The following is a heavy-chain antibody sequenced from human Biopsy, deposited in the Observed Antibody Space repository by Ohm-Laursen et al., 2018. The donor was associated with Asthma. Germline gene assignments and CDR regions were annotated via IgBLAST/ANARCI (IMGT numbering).Heavy chain of an antibody. V-gene: IGHV4-31*03. CDR3: ARIPRRSGSYFVDY. Sequence: TLSLTCTVSGDSISSRGGHYWSWIRQHPGKGLEWIGYIYYSGSTYYNPSLKSRVTISVDTSKNQFSLRLSSVTAADTAMYYCARIPRRSGSYFVDYWGQGTLVSVSS. J-gene: IGHJ4*02. CDR2: IYYSGST. CDR1: GDSISSRGGHY. D-gene: IGHD3-22*01.